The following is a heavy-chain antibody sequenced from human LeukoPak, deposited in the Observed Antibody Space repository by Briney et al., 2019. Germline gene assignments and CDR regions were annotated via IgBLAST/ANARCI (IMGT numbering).Heavy chain of an antibody. CDR2: INPNSGGT. J-gene: IGHJ4*02. D-gene: IGHD6-13*01. Sequence: GASVNVSCKASGYTFTGYFIHWVRQAPGQGLEWMGWINPNSGGTNYAQNFQGRVTMTRDTSISTVYMELSRLKSDDTAVYYCARLSSSWSTYFDYWGQGTLVTVSS. V-gene: IGHV1-2*02. CDR1: GYTFTGYF. CDR3: ARLSSSWSTYFDY.